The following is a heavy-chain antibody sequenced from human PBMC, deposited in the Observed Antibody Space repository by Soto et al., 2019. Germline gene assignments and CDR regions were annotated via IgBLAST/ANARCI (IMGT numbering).Heavy chain of an antibody. CDR2: IKQDGSEK. D-gene: IGHD5-18*01. Sequence: GGSLRLSCAASGFTFSSYWMSWVRQAPGKGLEWVANIKQDGSEKYYVDSVKGRFTISRDNAKNSLYLQMNSLRAEDTAVYYCARVGVQLWSYYYYGMDVWGQGTTVTVSS. V-gene: IGHV3-7*05. J-gene: IGHJ6*02. CDR3: ARVGVQLWSYYYYGMDV. CDR1: GFTFSSYW.